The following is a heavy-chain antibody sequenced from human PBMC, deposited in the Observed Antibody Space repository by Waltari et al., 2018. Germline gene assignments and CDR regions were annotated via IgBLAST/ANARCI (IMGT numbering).Heavy chain of an antibody. V-gene: IGHV3-7*03. Sequence: EVQLVESGGGLVQPGGSLRLSCGAPGFNVTTSWMNWVRKAPGKGLEGVASMKTDGSEEFYVDSVRGRFTISRDNDKNLLFLQMNSLSADDTAVYFCARDWGFKRFDIWGQGTAVTVAS. CDR2: MKTDGSEE. CDR3: ARDWGFKRFDI. J-gene: IGHJ3*02. CDR1: GFNVTTSW. D-gene: IGHD3-16*01.